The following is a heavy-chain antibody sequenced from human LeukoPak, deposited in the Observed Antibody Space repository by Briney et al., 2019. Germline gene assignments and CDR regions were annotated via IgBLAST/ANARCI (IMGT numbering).Heavy chain of an antibody. D-gene: IGHD1-26*01. CDR3: ARDSVVGATYFDY. CDR1: GLTFSSHV. V-gene: IGHV3-30*02. CDR2: IRYDGSNK. Sequence: PGGSLRLSCAVSGLTFSSHVMHWVRQAPGKGLEWVAFIRYDGSNKYYADSVKGRFTISRDNSKNTLYLQMNSLRAEDTAVYYCARDSVVGATYFDYWGQGTLVTVSS. J-gene: IGHJ4*02.